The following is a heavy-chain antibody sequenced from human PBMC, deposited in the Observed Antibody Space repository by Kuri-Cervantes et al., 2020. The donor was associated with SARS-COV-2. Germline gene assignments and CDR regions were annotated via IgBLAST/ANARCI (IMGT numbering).Heavy chain of an antibody. CDR1: GFSFSSYW. D-gene: IGHD3-10*01. J-gene: IGHJ4*02. CDR3: ARDLAVGVGILWFGELLYPWYFDY. CDR2: IKKDETEK. V-gene: IGHV3-7*01. Sequence: GESLKISCAASGFSFSSYWMSWVRQAPGKGLEWVATIKKDETEKYYVDSVKGRFTISRDNAKNSLYLQMNSLRAEDSAVYYCARDLAVGVGILWFGELLYPWYFDYWGQGTLVTVSS.